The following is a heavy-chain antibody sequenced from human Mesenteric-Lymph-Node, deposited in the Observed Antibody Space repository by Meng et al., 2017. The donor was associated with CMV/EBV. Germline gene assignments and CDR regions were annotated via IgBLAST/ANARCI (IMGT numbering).Heavy chain of an antibody. Sequence: GGSLRLSCAASGFTFSSYGMHWVRQAPGKGLEWVAFIRYDGSNKYYADSVKGRFTISRDNSKNTLYLQMNSLRAEDTAVYYCAKGLYYDSSGYLDYWGQGTLVTVSS. CDR2: IRYDGSNK. CDR1: GFTFSSYG. J-gene: IGHJ4*02. V-gene: IGHV3-30*02. CDR3: AKGLYYDSSGYLDY. D-gene: IGHD3-22*01.